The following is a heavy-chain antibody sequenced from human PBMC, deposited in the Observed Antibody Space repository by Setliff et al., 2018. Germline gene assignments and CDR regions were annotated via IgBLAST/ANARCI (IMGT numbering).Heavy chain of an antibody. CDR1: GFSLSTTETH. Sequence: LVNPTQTLTLTCPFSGFSLSTTETHVSWIRQPPGKAPEWLARLDWDDDKFYNTSLRSRLTLSKDTSKNQVILTMTNMDPADTATYYCARLPPLVQNNGASNHAFDVWGPGAVVTVSS. V-gene: IGHV2-70*04. CDR2: LDWDDDK. J-gene: IGHJ3*01. CDR3: ARLPPLVQNNGASNHAFDV. D-gene: IGHD6-6*01.